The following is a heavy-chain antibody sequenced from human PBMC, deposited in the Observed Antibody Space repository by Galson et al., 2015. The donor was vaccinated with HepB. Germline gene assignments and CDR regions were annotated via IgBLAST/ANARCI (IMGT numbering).Heavy chain of an antibody. CDR1: GGSISSYY. CDR2: IYYSGST. J-gene: IGHJ3*02. D-gene: IGHD3-3*01. Sequence: ETLSLTCTVSGGSISSYYWSWIRQPPGKGLEWIGYIYYSGSTNYNPSLKSRVTISVDTSKNQFSLKLSSVTAADTAVYYCAAQKYDFWSGYYTVGQFNAFDIWGQGTMVTVSS. CDR3: AAQKYDFWSGYYTVGQFNAFDI. V-gene: IGHV4-59*01.